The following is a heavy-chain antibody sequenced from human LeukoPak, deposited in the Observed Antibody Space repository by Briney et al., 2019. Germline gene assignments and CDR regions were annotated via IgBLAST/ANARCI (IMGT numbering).Heavy chain of an antibody. Sequence: GGSLRLSCAASGFTFSSYAMHWVRQAPGKGLEWVAVISYDGSNKYYADSVKGRFTISRDNSKNTLYLQMNSLRAEDTAVYYCARDAIYYDSSVTPVFFVWGQGTLVTVSS. CDR3: ARDAIYYDSSVTPVFFV. J-gene: IGHJ4*02. D-gene: IGHD3-22*01. CDR1: GFTFSSYA. CDR2: ISYDGSNK. V-gene: IGHV3-30-3*01.